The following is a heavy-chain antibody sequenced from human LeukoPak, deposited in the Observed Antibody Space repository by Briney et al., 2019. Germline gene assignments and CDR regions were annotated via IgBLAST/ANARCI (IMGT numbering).Heavy chain of an antibody. CDR1: GDSITSYF. D-gene: IGHD3-22*01. CDR2: IFYSGIT. CDR3: ARYYFDSSGYYRFDP. V-gene: IGHV4-59*12. Sequence: PSETLSLTCTVSGDSITSYFWSWIRQPPGKGLEWVGYIFYSGITNYNPSLKSRVTISIDTSKNQFSLKLSSVTAADTAVYYCARYYFDSSGYYRFDPWGQGTLVTVSS. J-gene: IGHJ5*02.